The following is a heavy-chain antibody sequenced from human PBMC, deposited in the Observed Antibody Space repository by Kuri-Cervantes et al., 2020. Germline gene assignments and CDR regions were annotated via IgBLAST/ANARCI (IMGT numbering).Heavy chain of an antibody. V-gene: IGHV3-48*01. Sequence: GESLKISCAASGFTFSSYSMNWARQAPGKGLEWVSYISSSSSTIYYADSVKGRLTISRDNAKNSLYLQMNSLRAEDTAVYYCARPYSSGWLHFDYWGQGTLVTVSS. D-gene: IGHD6-19*01. CDR2: ISSSSSTI. CDR1: GFTFSSYS. CDR3: ARPYSSGWLHFDY. J-gene: IGHJ4*02.